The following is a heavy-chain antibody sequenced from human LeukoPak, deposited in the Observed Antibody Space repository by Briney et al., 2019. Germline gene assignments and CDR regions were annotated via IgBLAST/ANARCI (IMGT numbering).Heavy chain of an antibody. V-gene: IGHV3-43*02. D-gene: IGHD1-26*01. CDR2: ISGDGGST. CDR3: AKDMLGGSYYVFDY. CDR1: GFTFDDYA. Sequence: PGGSLRLSCAASGFTFDDYAMHWVRQAPGKGLEWVSLISGDGGSTYYADSVKGRFTISRDNSKNSLYLQMNSLRTEDTALYYCAKDMLGGSYYVFDYWGQGTLVTASS. J-gene: IGHJ4*02.